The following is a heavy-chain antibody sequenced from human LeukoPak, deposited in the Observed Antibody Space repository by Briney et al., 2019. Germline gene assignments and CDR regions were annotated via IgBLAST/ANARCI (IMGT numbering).Heavy chain of an antibody. D-gene: IGHD3-3*01. V-gene: IGHV3-7*01. CDR1: GFTFSSYW. CDR3: ARVPRYYDFSYMDV. CDR2: IKQDGSEK. J-gene: IGHJ6*03. Sequence: GGSLRLSCAASGFTFSSYWMSWVRQAPGKGLEWVANIKQDGSEKYYVDSVKGRFTISRDNAKNSLYLQMNSLRAEDTAVYYCARVPRYYDFSYMDVWGKGTTVTVS.